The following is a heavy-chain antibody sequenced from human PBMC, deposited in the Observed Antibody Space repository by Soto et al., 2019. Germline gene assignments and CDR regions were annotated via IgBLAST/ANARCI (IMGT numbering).Heavy chain of an antibody. CDR3: VKRGRNWGAFDF. D-gene: IGHD7-27*01. Sequence: VQLLESGGDLVQPGGSLRLSCVASGFILNNYAMSWVRQAPGKGLEWVSTIGGTDGDSDGVPWYEDSVKGRFTNSRDSSANTPFLHMDNLRAEESALYYCVKRGRNWGAFDFWGQGTTVVVSS. V-gene: IGHV3-23*01. CDR1: GFILNNYA. J-gene: IGHJ3*01. CDR2: IGGTDGDSDGVP.